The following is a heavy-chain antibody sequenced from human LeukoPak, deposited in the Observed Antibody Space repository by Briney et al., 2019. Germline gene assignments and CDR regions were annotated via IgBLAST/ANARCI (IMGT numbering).Heavy chain of an antibody. CDR1: GFTFSSYA. V-gene: IGHV3-23*01. J-gene: IGHJ6*02. CDR3: AKDLYGFYAMDV. CDR2: ISGSGDSS. Sequence: GGSLRLSCAASGFTFSSYAMSWVRQAPGEGLEWVSGISGSGDSSYYADSVKGRFTISRDNSGNTLYLQMNSLRAEDTAVYYCAKDLYGFYAMDVWGQGTTVTVSS. D-gene: IGHD4-17*01.